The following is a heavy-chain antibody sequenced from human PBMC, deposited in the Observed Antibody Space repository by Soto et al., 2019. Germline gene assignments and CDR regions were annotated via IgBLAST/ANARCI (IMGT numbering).Heavy chain of an antibody. CDR2: INWNGGCT. D-gene: IGHD3-10*01. CDR3: ASDSGSYGMDV. J-gene: IGHJ6*02. Sequence: EVQLVESGGGVVRPGGSLRLSCAASGFTFDDYGMSWVRQAPGKGLEWVAGINWNGGCTGYADSVKGRFTISRDNAKNSLYLQMDSLSAEDTALYYCASDSGSYGMDVWGQGTTVTVSS. CDR1: GFTFDDYG. V-gene: IGHV3-20*04.